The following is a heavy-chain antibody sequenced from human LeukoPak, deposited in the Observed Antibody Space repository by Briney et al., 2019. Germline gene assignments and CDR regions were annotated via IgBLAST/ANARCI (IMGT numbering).Heavy chain of an antibody. J-gene: IGHJ5*02. CDR1: GYTLTELS. Sequence: GASVEVSCKVSGYTLTELSMHWVRQAPGKGLEWMGGFDPEDGETIYAQKFQGRVTMTEDTSTDTAYMELSSLRSEDTAVYYCAIRYGDYVGNWFDPWGQGTLVTVSS. V-gene: IGHV1-24*01. CDR2: FDPEDGET. CDR3: AIRYGDYVGNWFDP. D-gene: IGHD4-17*01.